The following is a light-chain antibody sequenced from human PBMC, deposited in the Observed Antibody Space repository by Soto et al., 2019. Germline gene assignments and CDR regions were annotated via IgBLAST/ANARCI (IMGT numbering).Light chain of an antibody. CDR2: DVS. CDR1: SSDVGGYNY. Sequence: QSALTQPASVSGSPGQSITISCTGTSSDVGGYNYVSWYQQHPGKAPKLMIYDVSNRPSGVSNRFSGSKSGNTASLTISGLKAEDEAAYYCNSYTTSSTYVFGTGTKLTVL. J-gene: IGLJ1*01. CDR3: NSYTTSSTYV. V-gene: IGLV2-14*01.